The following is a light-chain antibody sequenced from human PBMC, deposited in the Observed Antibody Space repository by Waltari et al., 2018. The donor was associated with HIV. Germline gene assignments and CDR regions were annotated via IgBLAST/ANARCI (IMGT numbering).Light chain of an antibody. CDR1: QSVIYSSNNKNY. V-gene: IGKV4-1*01. CDR2: WAS. J-gene: IGKJ3*01. Sequence: DLVMTQSPDSLAVSLGERATINCQSSQSVIYSSNNKNYLSWFQQKPGQPPRLLIYWASTRETGVPDRFSGGGSGTDFTLTISSLQAEDVAVYYCQQYYSTPFTFGPGTRVDIK. CDR3: QQYYSTPFT.